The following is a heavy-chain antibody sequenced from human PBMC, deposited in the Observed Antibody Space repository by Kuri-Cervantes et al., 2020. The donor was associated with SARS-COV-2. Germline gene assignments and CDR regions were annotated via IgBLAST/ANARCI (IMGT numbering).Heavy chain of an antibody. J-gene: IGHJ6*01. D-gene: IGHD3-3*01. V-gene: IGHV1-3*01. CDR1: GYTFTSYA. CDR3: SRDDGGRIFGVVINDYYYGMDV. CDR2: INAGNGNT. Sequence: ASVKVSCKASGYTFTSYAMHWVPQAPGQRLEWRGWINAGNGNTKYSQKFQGRVTITRDTSASTAYKELSSLRSEDTAVYYCSRDDGGRIFGVVINDYYYGMDVWGQGTMVTVSS.